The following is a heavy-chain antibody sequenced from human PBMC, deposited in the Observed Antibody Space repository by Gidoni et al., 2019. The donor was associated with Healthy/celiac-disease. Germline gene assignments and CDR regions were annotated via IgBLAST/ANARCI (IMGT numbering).Heavy chain of an antibody. Sequence: QVTLREPGPALVKPTQTLTLTCTFYGCSLSTSGMCVSWIRQPPGKALEWLALIACDDDKYYRPSLKTRLTISKDTSHNQVVLTMTNMDPVDTATYYCARSTYYDFFYFDYWGQGTLVTVSS. V-gene: IGHV2-70*01. CDR3: ARSTYYDFFYFDY. CDR1: GCSLSTSGMC. CDR2: IACDDDK. D-gene: IGHD3-3*01. J-gene: IGHJ4*01.